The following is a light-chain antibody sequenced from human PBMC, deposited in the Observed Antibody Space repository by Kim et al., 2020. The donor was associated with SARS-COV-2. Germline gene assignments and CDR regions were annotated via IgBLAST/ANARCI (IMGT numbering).Light chain of an antibody. J-gene: IGKJ4*01. CDR3: QQYDMSPLT. CDR2: VAS. V-gene: IGKV3-20*01. CDR1: QSVSSSY. Sequence: SPGERPTLSCRASQSVSSSYIAWYQQKPDQAPRLLICVASSGATGMPDRISGSESGTDFSLTISRPEPKDVAVYYCQQYDMSPLTFGEGTKVDIK.